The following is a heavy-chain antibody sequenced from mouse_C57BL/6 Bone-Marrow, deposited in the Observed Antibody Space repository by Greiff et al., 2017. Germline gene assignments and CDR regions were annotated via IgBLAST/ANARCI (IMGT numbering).Heavy chain of an antibody. D-gene: IGHD1-1*01. V-gene: IGHV1-69*01. CDR2: IDPSDSYT. J-gene: IGHJ4*01. CDR1: GYTFTSYW. Sequence: VQLQQSGAELVMPGASVKLSCKASGYTFTSYWMHWVKQRPGQGLEWIGEIDPSDSYTNYNQKFKGKSTLTVDKSSSTAYMQLSSLTSEDSAVYYCARRGSSDDMDYWGQGTSVTVSS. CDR3: ARRGSSDDMDY.